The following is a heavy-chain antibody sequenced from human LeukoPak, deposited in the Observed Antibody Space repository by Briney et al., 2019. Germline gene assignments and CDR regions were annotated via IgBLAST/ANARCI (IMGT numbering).Heavy chain of an antibody. D-gene: IGHD3/OR15-3a*01. J-gene: IGHJ4*02. CDR3: ARVGDWNYLVY. CDR2: ILYSGTTT. Sequence: SETLSLTCTVSGGSISPYYWSWIRQTPGKGLEWIGYILYSGTTTNYNPSLKSRVTISVDTSKSQFSLKLSSVTAADTAVYYCARVGDWNYLVYWGQGTLVTVSS. V-gene: IGHV4-59*01. CDR1: GGSISPYY.